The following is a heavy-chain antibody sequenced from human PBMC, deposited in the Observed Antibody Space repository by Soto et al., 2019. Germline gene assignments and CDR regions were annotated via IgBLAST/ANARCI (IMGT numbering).Heavy chain of an antibody. CDR3: AKDPFLDY. J-gene: IGHJ4*02. CDR1: GFTFSSYA. CDR2: ISYDGSNK. V-gene: IGHV3-30*04. Sequence: QVQLVESGGGVVQPGRSLRLSCAASGFTFSSYAMHWVRQAPGKGLEWVAVISYDGSNKYYADSVKGRFTISRDNSKNTLYLQMNSLRAEDTAVYYCAKDPFLDYWGQGTLVTVSS.